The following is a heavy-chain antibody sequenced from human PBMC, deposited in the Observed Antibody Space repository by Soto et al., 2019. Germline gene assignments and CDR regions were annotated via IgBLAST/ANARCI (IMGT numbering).Heavy chain of an antibody. D-gene: IGHD3-10*01. CDR3: ARDRVRGVPLSPQNGPLMDY. CDR1: GFTFSSYA. J-gene: IGHJ4*02. CDR2: ISYDGSNR. Sequence: QVQLVESGGGVVQPGRSLRLSCAASGFTFSSYAMHWVRQAPGKGLEWVAVISYDGSNRYYADSVKGRFTISRDNSKNTLYLQMNSLRAEDTAVYYCARDRVRGVPLSPQNGPLMDYWGQGTLVTVSS. V-gene: IGHV3-30-3*01.